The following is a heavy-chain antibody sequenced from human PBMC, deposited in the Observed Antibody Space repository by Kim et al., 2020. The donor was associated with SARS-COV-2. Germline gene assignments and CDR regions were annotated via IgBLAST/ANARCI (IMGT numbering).Heavy chain of an antibody. CDR3: AKGLGGYYHVELVV. D-gene: IGHD5-18*01. Sequence: GGSLRLSCAASGFTFSIYAMSWVRQAPGKGLEWASGIGDAGIFYADSVKGRFTISRDNSKNTLYLEMNSLRAGDTAIYYCAKGLGGYYHVELVVWGHGT. CDR2: IGDAGI. CDR1: GFTFSIYA. V-gene: IGHV3-23*01. J-gene: IGHJ6*02.